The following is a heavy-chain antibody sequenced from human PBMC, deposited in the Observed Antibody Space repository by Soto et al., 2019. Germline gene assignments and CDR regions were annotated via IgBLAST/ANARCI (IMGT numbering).Heavy chain of an antibody. J-gene: IGHJ4*02. CDR1: GGSISSGDYY. D-gene: IGHD5-18*01. V-gene: IGHV4-30-4*01. CDR2: IYYSGST. Sequence: NPSETLSLTCTVSGGSISSGDYYWSWIRQPPGKGLEWIGYIYYSGSTYYNPSLKSRVTISVDTSKNQFSLKLSSVTAADTAVYYCARESMDTAYDYWGQGTLVTVSS. CDR3: ARESMDTAYDY.